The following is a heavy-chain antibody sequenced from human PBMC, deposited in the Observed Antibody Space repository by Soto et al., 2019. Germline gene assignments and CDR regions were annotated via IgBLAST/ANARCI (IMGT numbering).Heavy chain of an antibody. CDR3: ARANWFFDY. CDR1: CGPSNNHY. D-gene: IGHD7-27*01. CDR2: IYYSGST. V-gene: IGHV4-59*11. Sequence: SETLSLPRTFSCGPSNNHYWSWIRQPPGQGLEWIGYIYYSGSTNYNPSLKSRVTMSVDTSKNQFSLKLSSLTAADTAIYYCARANWFFDYWGQGTLVTVSS. J-gene: IGHJ4*02.